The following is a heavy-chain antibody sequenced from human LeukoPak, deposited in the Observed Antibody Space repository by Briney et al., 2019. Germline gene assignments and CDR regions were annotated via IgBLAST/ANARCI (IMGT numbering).Heavy chain of an antibody. D-gene: IGHD1-14*01. CDR3: ARSYPGTWSKEPPPGGNPFDY. J-gene: IGHJ4*02. CDR2: INPNSGGT. CDR1: GYTFTGYY. Sequence: ASVKVSCKASGYTFTGYYMHWVRQAPGQGLEWMGWINPNSGGTNYAQKFQGRVTMTRDTSISAAYMELSRLRSDDTAVYYCARSYPGTWSKEPPPGGNPFDYWGQGTLVTVSS. V-gene: IGHV1-2*02.